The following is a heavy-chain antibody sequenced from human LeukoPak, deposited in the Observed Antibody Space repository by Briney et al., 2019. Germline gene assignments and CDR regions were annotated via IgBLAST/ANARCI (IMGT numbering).Heavy chain of an antibody. CDR1: GFTFSSYA. Sequence: GGSLRLSCAASGFTFSSYAMSWVRQAPGKGLEWVSAISGSGGSTYYADSVKGRFTICRDNSKNTLYLQMNSLRAEDTAVYYCAKGYSSSWSKGPYGMDVWGQGTTVTVSS. V-gene: IGHV3-23*01. CDR3: AKGYSSSWSKGPYGMDV. J-gene: IGHJ6*02. D-gene: IGHD6-13*01. CDR2: ISGSGGST.